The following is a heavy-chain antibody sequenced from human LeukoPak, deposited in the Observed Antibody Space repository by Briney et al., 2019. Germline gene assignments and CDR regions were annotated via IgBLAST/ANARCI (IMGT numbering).Heavy chain of an antibody. V-gene: IGHV4-39*01. CDR1: GVSISSGDYY. J-gene: IGHJ3*02. D-gene: IGHD5-18*01. Sequence: SETLSLTCIVSGVSISSGDYYWGWIRQPPGKGLEWIGSIYYSGRTYYNTPLKSRVTISEDTSMNQFSLKLSFVTAADSAVYYCARHRTAINRYGPYDTFDIWGRGTMVTVSS. CDR3: ARHRTAINRYGPYDTFDI. CDR2: IYYSGRT.